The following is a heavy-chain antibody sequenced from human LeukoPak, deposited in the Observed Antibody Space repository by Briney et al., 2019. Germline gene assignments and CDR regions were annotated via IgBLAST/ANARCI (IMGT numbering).Heavy chain of an antibody. CDR1: GVTFRTYA. CDR2: ISSSSTYI. J-gene: IGHJ6*02. Sequence: KSGGSLRLSCAASGVTFRTYAMSWVRQAPGKGLEWVASISSSSTYIFYADSVKGRFTISRDNAKNSLYLQMNSLRAEDTALYYCAKDIGTNGWYGMDVWGQGTTVTVSS. D-gene: IGHD2-8*01. CDR3: AKDIGTNGWYGMDV. V-gene: IGHV3-21*04.